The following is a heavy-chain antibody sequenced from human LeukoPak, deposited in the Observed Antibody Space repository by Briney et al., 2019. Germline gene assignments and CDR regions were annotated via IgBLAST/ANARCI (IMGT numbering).Heavy chain of an antibody. CDR1: GYTFTGYY. D-gene: IGHD3-22*01. CDR3: ARMFYYDSSGYYGY. V-gene: IGHV1-2*02. CDR2: INPNSGGT. J-gene: IGHJ4*02. Sequence: APVKVSCKASGYTFTGYYMHWVRQAPGQGLEWMGWINPNSGGTNYAQKFQGRVTMTRDTSISTAYMELSRLRSDDTAVYYCARMFYYDSSGYYGYWGQGTLVTVSS.